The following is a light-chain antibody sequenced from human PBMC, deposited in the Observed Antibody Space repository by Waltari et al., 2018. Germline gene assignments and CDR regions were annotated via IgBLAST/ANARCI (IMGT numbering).Light chain of an antibody. CDR2: DAS. CDR3: QQYNIYPPT. V-gene: IGKV1-16*01. Sequence: NHFAGFQQKRGKAPKSLIYDASTLYSGVSPIFSGGGSGTDFTRTISSLQPEDIGAYYCQQYNIYPPTFGGGTKVEIK. CDR1: NH. J-gene: IGKJ4*01.